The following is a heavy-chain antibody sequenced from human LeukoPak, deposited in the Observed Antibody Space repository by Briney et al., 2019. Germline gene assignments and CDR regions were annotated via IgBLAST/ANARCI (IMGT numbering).Heavy chain of an antibody. Sequence: GGSLRLSCAASGFTFSSYWMSWVRQAPGKGLEWVANIKQDGSEKYYVDPVKGRFTISRDNAKNSLYLQMNSLRAEDTAVYYCAREYDSSGYLIDYWGQGTLVTVSS. J-gene: IGHJ4*02. CDR3: AREYDSSGYLIDY. D-gene: IGHD3-22*01. CDR2: IKQDGSEK. CDR1: GFTFSSYW. V-gene: IGHV3-7*01.